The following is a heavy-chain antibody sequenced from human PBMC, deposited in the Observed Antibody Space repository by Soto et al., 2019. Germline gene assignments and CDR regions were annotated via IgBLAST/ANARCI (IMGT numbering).Heavy chain of an antibody. J-gene: IGHJ6*03. CDR2: INHSGST. V-gene: IGHV4-34*01. Sequence: QVQLQQWGAGLLKPSETLSLTCAVYGGSFSGYYWSWIRQPPGKGLEWIGEINHSGSTNYNPSLKSRVTISVDTSKNQFSLKLSSVTAADTAVYYCASTVVLVAATPYYYMDVWGKGTTVTVSS. D-gene: IGHD2-15*01. CDR3: ASTVVLVAATPYYYMDV. CDR1: GGSFSGYY.